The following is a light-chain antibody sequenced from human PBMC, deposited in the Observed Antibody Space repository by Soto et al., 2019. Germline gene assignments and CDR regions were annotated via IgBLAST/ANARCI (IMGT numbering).Light chain of an antibody. V-gene: IGKV3-20*01. Sequence: VLRQSPGTLALSLGERATLSCKAWQSVSSSYLAWYQHTPAQAPMLLIYGASSRASGIPEKFSGSGCRTDLTLTISTLDSEDFAVYYCSQYDSTLPWTLGQGTTVDIK. J-gene: IGKJ1*01. CDR1: QSVSSSY. CDR3: SQYDSTLPWT. CDR2: GAS.